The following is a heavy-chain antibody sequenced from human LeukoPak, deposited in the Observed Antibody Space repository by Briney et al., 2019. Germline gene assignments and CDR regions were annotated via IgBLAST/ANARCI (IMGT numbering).Heavy chain of an antibody. J-gene: IGHJ5*02. D-gene: IGHD6-13*01. V-gene: IGHV1-69*04. CDR1: GGTFSSYG. Sequence: SVKVSCKASGGTFSSYGVSWVRQAPGQRLEWLGRIIPMFDITNYAQKFQGRVTVTADKATNTAYMELSSLISEDTAVYYCARDSSAAGSGGLFDPWGQGTEVTVSS. CDR3: ARDSSAAGSGGLFDP. CDR2: IIPMFDIT.